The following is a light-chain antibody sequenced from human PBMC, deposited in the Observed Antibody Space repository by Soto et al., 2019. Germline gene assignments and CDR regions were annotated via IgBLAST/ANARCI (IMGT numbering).Light chain of an antibody. V-gene: IGKV3-11*01. CDR1: QSVSSY. Sequence: EIVLTQFPATLSLSPGDGATLSCRASQSVSSYLAWYQQRRGQAPRLLIYDSSNRAAGIPARFSGSGSGTDFILIISSLEPEDFAVYYCQQRSVWPLTFGEGTRVEIK. J-gene: IGKJ4*01. CDR3: QQRSVWPLT. CDR2: DSS.